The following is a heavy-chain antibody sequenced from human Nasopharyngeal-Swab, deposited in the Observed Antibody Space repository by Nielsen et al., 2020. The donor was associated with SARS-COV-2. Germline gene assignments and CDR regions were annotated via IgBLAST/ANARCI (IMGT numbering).Heavy chain of an antibody. D-gene: IGHD4-17*01. V-gene: IGHV3-9*01. CDR1: GFTFDDYA. Sequence: SLKISYAASGFTFDDYAMHWVRQAPGKGLEWVSGISWNSGSIGYADSVKGRFTISRDNAKNSLYLQMNSLRAEDTALYYCAALLDYGDYGPDYWGQGTLVTVSS. J-gene: IGHJ4*02. CDR2: ISWNSGSI. CDR3: AALLDYGDYGPDY.